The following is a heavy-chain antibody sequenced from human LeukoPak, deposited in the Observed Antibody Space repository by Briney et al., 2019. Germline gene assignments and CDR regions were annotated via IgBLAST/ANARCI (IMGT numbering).Heavy chain of an antibody. J-gene: IGHJ6*03. Sequence: SEILSLTCTVSGGSISSYYWSWIRQPPGKGLDWIGYSYYSGSTNYNPSLKSRVTISVDTSKNQFSLKLSSVTAADTAVYYCARAATQYCSSTSCYGGYMDVWGKGTTVTVSS. V-gene: IGHV4-59*01. D-gene: IGHD2-2*01. CDR1: GGSISSYY. CDR2: SYYSGST. CDR3: ARAATQYCSSTSCYGGYMDV.